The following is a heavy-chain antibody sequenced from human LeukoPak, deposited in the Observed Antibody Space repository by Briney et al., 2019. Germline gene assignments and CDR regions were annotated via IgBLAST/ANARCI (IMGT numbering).Heavy chain of an antibody. CDR2: ISSSSSYI. CDR3: ARDIGTYYDILRRYGMDV. D-gene: IGHD3-9*01. J-gene: IGHJ6*02. CDR1: GFTFSSYS. V-gene: IGHV3-21*01. Sequence: PGASLRLSCAASGFTFSSYSMNWVRQAPGKGLEWVSSISSSSSYIYYADSVKGRFTISRDNAKNSLYLQMNSLRAEDTAVYYCARDIGTYYDILRRYGMDVWGQGTTVTVSS.